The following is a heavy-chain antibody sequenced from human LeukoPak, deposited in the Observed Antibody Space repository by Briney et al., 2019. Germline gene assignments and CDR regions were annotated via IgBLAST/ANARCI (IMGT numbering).Heavy chain of an antibody. J-gene: IGHJ4*02. CDR2: IYSGGST. D-gene: IGHD1-26*01. CDR1: GFTVSSHY. CDR3: AKQRYRIVGSYGGLFDY. V-gene: IGHV3-66*02. Sequence: GGSLRLSCAVSGFTVSSHYMSWVRQAPGKGLEWVSVIYSGGSTYYADSVKGRFTISRDNSKNTLYLQMNSLRAEDTAVYYCAKQRYRIVGSYGGLFDYWGQGTLVTVSS.